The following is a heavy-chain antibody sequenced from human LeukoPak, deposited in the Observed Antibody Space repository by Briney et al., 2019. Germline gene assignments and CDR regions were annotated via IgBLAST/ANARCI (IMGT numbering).Heavy chain of an antibody. J-gene: IGHJ6*03. Sequence: ASVKVSCKASGGTFSSYAINWVRQATGQGLEWMGWMNPNSGNTGYAQKFQGRVTMTRNTSISTAYMELSSLRSEDTAVYYCARVPSRRNSRPRGNYYYMDVWGKGTTVTVSS. CDR1: GGTFSSYA. CDR2: MNPNSGNT. CDR3: ARVPSRRNSRPRGNYYYMDV. V-gene: IGHV1-8*02. D-gene: IGHD1-26*01.